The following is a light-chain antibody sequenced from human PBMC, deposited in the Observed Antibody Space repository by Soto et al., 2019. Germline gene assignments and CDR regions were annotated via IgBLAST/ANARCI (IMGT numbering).Light chain of an antibody. Sequence: EIVMTQSPATLSVSPGERAALSCRASQSVGSNLAWYQQKPGQAPGLLIYGASTRATAIPARFSGSGSGTEFTLTISSLQSEDFAIYYCQQYKIWPEGFGGGTKVEIK. J-gene: IGKJ4*01. V-gene: IGKV3-15*01. CDR1: QSVGSN. CDR2: GAS. CDR3: QQYKIWPEG.